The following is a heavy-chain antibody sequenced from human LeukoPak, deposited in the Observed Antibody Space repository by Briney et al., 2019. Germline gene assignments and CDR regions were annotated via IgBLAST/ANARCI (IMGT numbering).Heavy chain of an antibody. J-gene: IGHJ4*02. CDR3: ARAATITMFDY. CDR1: GDSINGYY. Sequence: SETLSLTCTVSGDSINGYYWNWIRQPAGKGLEWIGRIYISGSTNYNPSPNSRVTMSVDTSKNQFSLKLSSVTAADTAVYYCARAATITMFDYWGQGTLVTVSS. CDR2: IYISGST. V-gene: IGHV4-4*07. D-gene: IGHD3-3*01.